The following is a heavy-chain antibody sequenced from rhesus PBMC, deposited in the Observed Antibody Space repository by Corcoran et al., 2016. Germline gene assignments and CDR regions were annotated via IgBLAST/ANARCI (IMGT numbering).Heavy chain of an antibody. J-gene: IGHJ5-1*01. V-gene: IGHV4-160*01. Sequence: QVQLQQWGEGLVKPSETLSLTCAVYGGSVSGYWWGWYHQPPGKGLEWIGRIRSGGSNNYNPSLKSRVTISIDTSKNQFSLKLSSVTAADTAVYYCARQSIAGTYFDVWGPGVLVTVSS. CDR3: ARQSIAGTYFDV. CDR2: IRSGGSN. D-gene: IGHD1-1-1*01. CDR1: GGSVSGYW.